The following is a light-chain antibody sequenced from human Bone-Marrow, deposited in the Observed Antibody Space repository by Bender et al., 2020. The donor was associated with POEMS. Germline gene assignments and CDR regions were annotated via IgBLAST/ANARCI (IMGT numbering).Light chain of an antibody. Sequence: QSALTQPASVSGSPGQSITIPCTGTSSDVGNYNLVSWYQHHPGKVPKVVVYEASRRPSGVSGRFSGSKSGDAASLTISGLQPEDESTYYCTSYTSSNTLIFGGGTTVTVL. V-gene: IGLV2-14*02. CDR1: SSDVGNYNL. J-gene: IGLJ2*01. CDR3: TSYTSSNTLI. CDR2: EAS.